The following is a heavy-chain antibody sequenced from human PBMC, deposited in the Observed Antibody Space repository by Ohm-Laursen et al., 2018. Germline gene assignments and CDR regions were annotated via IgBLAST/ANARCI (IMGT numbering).Heavy chain of an antibody. Sequence: GASVKASCKASGYTFTSYYMHWVRQAPGQGLEWMGIINPSGGSTSYAQKFQGRVTMTRDTSTSTVYMELSSLRSEDTAVYYCARDQRRYFDWLSSGYYGMDVWGQGTTVTVSS. CDR2: INPSGGST. D-gene: IGHD3-9*01. J-gene: IGHJ6*02. CDR3: ARDQRRYFDWLSSGYYGMDV. V-gene: IGHV1-46*01. CDR1: GYTFTSYY.